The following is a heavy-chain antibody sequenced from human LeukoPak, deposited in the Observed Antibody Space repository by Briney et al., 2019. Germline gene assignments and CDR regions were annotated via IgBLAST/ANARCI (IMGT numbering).Heavy chain of an antibody. CDR3: ARENAMVRGVPVY. CDR1: GFTFSSYA. J-gene: IGHJ4*02. Sequence: GGSLRLSCAASGFTFSSYAMHWVRQAPGKGLEWVAVISYDGSNKYYADSVKGRFTISRDNAKNSLYLQMNSLRAEDTAVYYCARENAMVRGVPVYWGQGTLVTVSS. D-gene: IGHD3-10*01. CDR2: ISYDGSNK. V-gene: IGHV3-30*04.